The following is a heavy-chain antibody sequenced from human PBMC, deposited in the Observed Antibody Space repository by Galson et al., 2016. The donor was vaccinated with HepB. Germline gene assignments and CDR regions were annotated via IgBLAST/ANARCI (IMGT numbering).Heavy chain of an antibody. CDR1: GGSISSGRYY. CDR2: IYYGGTT. D-gene: IGHD6-25*01. J-gene: IGHJ6*03. Sequence: ETLSLTCTVSGGSISSGRYYWGWIRQPPGKGLEWIGSIYYGGTTYYNPSPKSRVTISVDTSKNPFSLKLSSVTAADTAVYLCARPNSSGLSYYYYMDVWGKGTTVTVSS. CDR3: ARPNSSGLSYYYYMDV. V-gene: IGHV4-39*01.